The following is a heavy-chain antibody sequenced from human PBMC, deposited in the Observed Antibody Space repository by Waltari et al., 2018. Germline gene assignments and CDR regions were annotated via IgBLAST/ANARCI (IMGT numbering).Heavy chain of an antibody. D-gene: IGHD3-3*01. J-gene: IGHJ4*02. CDR3: AKHVVSRLRFLEWLLPPFDY. V-gene: IGHV3-23*01. CDR2: ISGSGGST. CDR1: GFSFSSYA. Sequence: EVQLLESGGGLVQHGGSLRLSCAASGFSFSSYAIRWVRQAPGKGLEWVSAISGSGGSTYYADSVKGRFTISRDNSKNTLYLQMNSLRAEDTAVYYCAKHVVSRLRFLEWLLPPFDYWGQGTLVTVSS.